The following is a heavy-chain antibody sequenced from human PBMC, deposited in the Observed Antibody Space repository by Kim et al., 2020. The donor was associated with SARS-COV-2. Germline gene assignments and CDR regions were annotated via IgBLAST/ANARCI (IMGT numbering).Heavy chain of an antibody. V-gene: IGHV3-21*01. Sequence: GGSLRLSCAASGFTFSSYSMNWVRQAPGKGLEWVSSISSSSSYIYYADSVKGRFTISRDNAKNSLYLQMNSLRAEDTAVYYCARDKTALGSYWYCDLWGRGTLVTISS. CDR2: ISSSSSYI. D-gene: IGHD5-18*01. CDR1: GFTFSSYS. J-gene: IGHJ2*01. CDR3: ARDKTALGSYWYCDL.